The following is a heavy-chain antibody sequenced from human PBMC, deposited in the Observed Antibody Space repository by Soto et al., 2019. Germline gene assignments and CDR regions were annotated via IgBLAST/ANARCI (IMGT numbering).Heavy chain of an antibody. D-gene: IGHD3-3*01. CDR1: GYTFTSYA. CDR3: ARESYDFWSGYYRESAFDI. Sequence: QVQLVQSGAEVKKPGASVKVSCKASGYTFTSYAMHWVRQAPGQRLEWMGWINAGNGNTKYSQKFQGRVTMTRDTYASTAYMELSSLRSEDTAVYYCARESYDFWSGYYRESAFDIWGQGTMVTVSS. J-gene: IGHJ3*02. V-gene: IGHV1-3*01. CDR2: INAGNGNT.